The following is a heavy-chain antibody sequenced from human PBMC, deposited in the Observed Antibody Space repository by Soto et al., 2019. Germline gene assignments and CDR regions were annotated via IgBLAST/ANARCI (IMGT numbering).Heavy chain of an antibody. CDR1: GFPFSEYA. V-gene: IGHV3-30-3*01. J-gene: IGHJ4*02. CDR3: ASPTYSSGWYHYFDY. CDR2: ISCAGSNI. Sequence: GGSLRLSCAASGFPFSEYAMTWVRQAPGKGLEWVAVISCAGSNIYYADSVKGRFTISRDNSKNTLYLQMNSLRAEDTAVYYCASPTYSSGWYHYFDYWGQGTLVTVSS. D-gene: IGHD6-19*01.